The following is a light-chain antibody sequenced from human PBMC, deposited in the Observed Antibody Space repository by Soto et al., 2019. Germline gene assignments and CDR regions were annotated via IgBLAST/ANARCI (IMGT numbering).Light chain of an antibody. V-gene: IGLV2-14*01. Sequence: QSALAQPASVSGSPGQSITISCTGTSSDVGGYNYVSWYQQHPGKAPKLMIYDVSNRPSGVSNRFSGSKSGNTASLTISGLQAEDEAAYYCSSDTSSSTYVFGTGTKVTV. CDR1: SSDVGGYNY. J-gene: IGLJ1*01. CDR2: DVS. CDR3: SSDTSSSTYV.